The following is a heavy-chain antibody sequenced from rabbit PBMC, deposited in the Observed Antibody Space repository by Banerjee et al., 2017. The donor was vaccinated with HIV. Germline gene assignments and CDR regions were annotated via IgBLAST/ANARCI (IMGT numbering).Heavy chain of an antibody. CDR3: ARGSNYYGFGL. CDR1: GSDISNNYH. CDR2: IYFGDGNT. Sequence: QEQLEESGGDLVKPEGSLTLTCTASGSDISNNYHMCWVRQAPGKGLEWIGYIYFGDGNTDYASWAKGRFTISKTSSTTVTLQMTSLTAADTATYFCARGSNYYGFGLWGQGTLVTVS. D-gene: IGHD8-1*01. V-gene: IGHV1S45*01. J-gene: IGHJ3*01.